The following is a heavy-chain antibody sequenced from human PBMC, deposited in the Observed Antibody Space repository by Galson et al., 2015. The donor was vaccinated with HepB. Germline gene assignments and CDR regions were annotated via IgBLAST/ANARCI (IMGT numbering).Heavy chain of an antibody. J-gene: IGHJ4*02. CDR1: GFTFSSYG. Sequence: SLRLSCAASGFTFSSYGMHWVRQAPGKGLEWVAVIWYDGSNKYYADSVKGRFTISRDNSKNTLYLQMNSLGAEDTAVYYCARAYSLRTVYFDYWGQGTLVTVSS. V-gene: IGHV3-33*01. CDR3: ARAYSLRTVYFDY. D-gene: IGHD2-21*01. CDR2: IWYDGSNK.